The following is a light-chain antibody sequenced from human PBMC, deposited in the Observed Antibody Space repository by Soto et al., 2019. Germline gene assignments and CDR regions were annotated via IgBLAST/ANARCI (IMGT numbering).Light chain of an antibody. V-gene: IGKV1-6*01. CDR2: AAS. J-gene: IGKJ1*01. CDR3: LQDHDASWT. Sequence: ATQMTQSPSSLSASVGDRITITCRSSRDIGSDLSWYQQKPGKAPTLLIYAASNLQSGVPSRLRGSRSGTELTLTVSSLQPEDLAPYYCLQDHDASWTFGKGTKVDIK. CDR1: RDIGSD.